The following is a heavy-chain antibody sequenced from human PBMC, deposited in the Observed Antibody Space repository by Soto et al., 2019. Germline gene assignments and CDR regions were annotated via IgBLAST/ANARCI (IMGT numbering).Heavy chain of an antibody. CDR1: GFTCSSYS. V-gene: IGHV3-21*01. Sequence: GGSLRLSCAASGFTCSSYSMNWVRQAPGKGLEWVSSISSSSSYIYYADSVKGRFTISRDNAKNSLYLQMNSLRAEDTAVYYCARDSGVPCHRTNGVCYGKPYDYWGQGTLVTVSS. D-gene: IGHD2-8*01. CDR2: ISSSSSYI. J-gene: IGHJ4*02. CDR3: ARDSGVPCHRTNGVCYGKPYDY.